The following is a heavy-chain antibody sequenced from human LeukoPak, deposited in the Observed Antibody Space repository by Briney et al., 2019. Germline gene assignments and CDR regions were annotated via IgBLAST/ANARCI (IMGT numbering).Heavy chain of an antibody. CDR2: IYSGGST. CDR1: GFPFDSNY. V-gene: IGHV3-53*01. D-gene: IGHD4-17*01. J-gene: IGHJ4*02. CDR3: AREAVTRNYFDY. Sequence: PGGSLSLSFAAPGFPFDSNYMNWVRQAPGKGLEWVSVIYSGGSTYYADSVKGRFTISRDNSKNTLYLQMNSLRAADTAVYYCAREAVTRNYFDYWGQGTLVTVSS.